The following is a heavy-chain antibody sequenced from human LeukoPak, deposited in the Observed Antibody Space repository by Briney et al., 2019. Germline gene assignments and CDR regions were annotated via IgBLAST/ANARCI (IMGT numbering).Heavy chain of an antibody. V-gene: IGHV4-59*01. CDR2: IYYSGST. J-gene: IGHJ4*02. D-gene: IGHD3-16*01. CDR3: ARGFGSPDY. CDR1: GVSISSYY. Sequence: SETLSLTCTVSGVSISSYYWSWLRQPPGKGLEWIGHIYYSGSTTYNPSLKSRVTISVDTSKNQFSLNLSSVTAADTAAYYCARGFGSPDYWGQGTLVTVSS.